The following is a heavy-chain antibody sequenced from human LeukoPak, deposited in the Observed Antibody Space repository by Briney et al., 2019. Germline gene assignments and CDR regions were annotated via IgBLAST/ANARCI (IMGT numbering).Heavy chain of an antibody. CDR2: IGESGSPV. V-gene: IGHV3-48*03. Sequence: PGGSLRLSCGGSGFIFRDFDMTWVRQTAGRGLEWLSYIGESGSPVFYADSVKGRFSVSRANAKKSLFLQMNGLRVEDTGIYYCARIGSTGTYNRDFQYWGPGTLVVVSS. J-gene: IGHJ1*01. CDR3: ARIGSTGTYNRDFQY. CDR1: GFIFRDFD. D-gene: IGHD1-26*01.